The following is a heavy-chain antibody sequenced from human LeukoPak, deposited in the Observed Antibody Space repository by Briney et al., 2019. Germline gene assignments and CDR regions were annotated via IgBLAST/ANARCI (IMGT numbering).Heavy chain of an antibody. CDR1: GFTVSSNY. D-gene: IGHD6-13*01. Sequence: GGSLRLSCVASGFTVSSNYMSWVRQAPGKGLEWVSVIYSGGSTYYADSVKGRFTISRDNSKNTLYLQMNSLRAEDTAVYYCARGMVAADGYFDYWGQGTLVTVSS. J-gene: IGHJ4*02. CDR2: IYSGGST. V-gene: IGHV3-66*01. CDR3: ARGMVAADGYFDY.